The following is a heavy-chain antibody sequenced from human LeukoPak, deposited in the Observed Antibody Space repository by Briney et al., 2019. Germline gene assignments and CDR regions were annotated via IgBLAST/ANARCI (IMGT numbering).Heavy chain of an antibody. CDR1: GYRFSSYW. CDR2: IHPGDSET. CDR3: VRALGYCTSGSCYYYDY. Sequence: GEXXXXSCKGSGYRFSSYWIGWVRQMPGKGLEWMGIIHPGDSETSYSPSFQGQLTISADKSISTAYLQWSSLKASDTAMYYCVRALGYCTSGSCYYYDYWGQGTLVTVSS. V-gene: IGHV5-51*01. D-gene: IGHD2-15*01. J-gene: IGHJ4*02.